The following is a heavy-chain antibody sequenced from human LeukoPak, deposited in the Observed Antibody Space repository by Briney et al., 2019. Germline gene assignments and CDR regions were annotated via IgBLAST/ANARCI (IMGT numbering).Heavy chain of an antibody. CDR1: GGSFSGYF. Sequence: PSETLSLTCAVYGGSFSGYFWSWIRQPPGKGLEWIGEINHSGGISYNPSLKSRVTISGDTSKNQFSLKLSSVTAADTAVYYCARSAKEGSGWSETLFDYWGQGTLVTVSS. J-gene: IGHJ4*02. D-gene: IGHD6-19*01. CDR2: INHSGGI. V-gene: IGHV4-34*01. CDR3: ARSAKEGSGWSETLFDY.